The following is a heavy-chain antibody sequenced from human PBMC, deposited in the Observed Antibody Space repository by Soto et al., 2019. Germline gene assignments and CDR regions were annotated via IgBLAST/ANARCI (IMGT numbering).Heavy chain of an antibody. Sequence: EVQLVESGGGLVQPGGSLRLSCAASGFTFSSYSMNWVRQAPGKGLEWVSYISSSSSTIYYADSVKGRFTISRDNAKNSLYLQMNSLRDEDTAVYYCARDRRGGLPISIVGATNSGYYYYGMDVWGQGTTVTVSS. CDR3: ARDRRGGLPISIVGATNSGYYYYGMDV. D-gene: IGHD1-26*01. CDR1: GFTFSSYS. CDR2: ISSSSSTI. V-gene: IGHV3-48*02. J-gene: IGHJ6*02.